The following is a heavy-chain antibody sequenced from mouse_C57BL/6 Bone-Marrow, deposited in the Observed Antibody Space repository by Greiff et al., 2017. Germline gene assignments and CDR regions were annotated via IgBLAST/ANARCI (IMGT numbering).Heavy chain of an antibody. CDR1: GYTFTSYW. J-gene: IGHJ3*01. CDR2: IDPSDSYT. CDR3: ARERVFAY. Sequence: VQLQQSGAELVKPGASVKLSCKASGYTFTSYWMQWVKQRPGQGLEWIGEIDPSDSYTNYNQKFKGKATLTVDTSSSTAYMQLRSLTSEDSAVYYCARERVFAYWGRGNLVTVTA. V-gene: IGHV1-50*01.